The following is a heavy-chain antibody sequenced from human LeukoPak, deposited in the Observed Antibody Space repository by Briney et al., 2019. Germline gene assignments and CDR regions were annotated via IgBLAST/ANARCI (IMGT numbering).Heavy chain of an antibody. Sequence: GGSLRLSCAASGFTFSTHDVNWVRQAPGKGLEWASFINSRSSTIYYADSVKGRFTISRDNAKNSLYLQMNSLKVEDTAIYYCARDNWVDCWGQGTLVTVSS. CDR2: INSRSSTI. J-gene: IGHJ5*01. CDR3: ARDNWVDC. V-gene: IGHV3-48*04. CDR1: GFTFSTHD.